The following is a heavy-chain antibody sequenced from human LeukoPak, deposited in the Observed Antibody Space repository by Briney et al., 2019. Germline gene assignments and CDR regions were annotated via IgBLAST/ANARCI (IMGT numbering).Heavy chain of an antibody. CDR2: VYHSGST. D-gene: IGHD3-22*01. Sequence: SQTLSLTCAVSGGSISSGGYSWSWIRQPPGKGLEWIGYVYHSGSTYYNPSLKSRVTISVDRSKNQFSLKLSSVTAADTAVYYCARGGYYDSSGYYPLDYWGQGTRVTVSS. V-gene: IGHV4-30-2*01. CDR3: ARGGYYDSSGYYPLDY. J-gene: IGHJ4*02. CDR1: GGSISSGGYS.